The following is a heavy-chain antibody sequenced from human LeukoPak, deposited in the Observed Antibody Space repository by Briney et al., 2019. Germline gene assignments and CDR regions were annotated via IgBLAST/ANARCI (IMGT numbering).Heavy chain of an antibody. CDR2: LVPEDGET. V-gene: IGHV1-24*01. J-gene: IGHJ4*02. D-gene: IGHD6-6*01. Sequence: AGGKLCCNVSGSSLTELSMHWVRHAPGKGMEYMVGLVPEDGETNYAQRFQCRVTMTEDTSTDTAYMEVSSLRSEDTAVYYCATEDSSSYFDYWGQGTLVTVSS. CDR1: GSSLTELS. CDR3: ATEDSSSYFDY.